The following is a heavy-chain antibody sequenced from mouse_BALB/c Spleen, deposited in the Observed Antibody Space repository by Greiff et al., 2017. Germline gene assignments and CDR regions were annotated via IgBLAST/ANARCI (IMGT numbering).Heavy chain of an antibody. CDR1: GFTFSSFG. V-gene: IGHV5-17*02. CDR3: ARWRNGAMDY. Sequence: EVQRVESGGGLVQPGGSRKLSCAASGFTFSSFGMHWVRQAPEKGLEWVAYISSGSSTIYYADTVKGRFTISRDNPKNTLFLQMTSLRSEDTAMYYCARWRNGAMDYWGQGTSVTVSS. J-gene: IGHJ4*01. CDR2: ISSGSSTI.